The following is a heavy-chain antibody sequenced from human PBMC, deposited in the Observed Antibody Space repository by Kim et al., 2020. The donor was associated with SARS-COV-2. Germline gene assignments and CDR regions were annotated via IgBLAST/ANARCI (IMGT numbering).Heavy chain of an antibody. CDR3: ARRLNYYGSGTLFDY. V-gene: IGHV4-59*01. Sequence: PALKSPVTISVATSKNQFSLKLSAVTAADTAVYYCARRLNYYGSGTLFDYWGQGTLVTVSS. J-gene: IGHJ4*02. D-gene: IGHD3-10*01.